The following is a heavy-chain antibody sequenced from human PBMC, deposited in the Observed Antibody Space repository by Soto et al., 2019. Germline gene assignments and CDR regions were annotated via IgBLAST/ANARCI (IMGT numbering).Heavy chain of an antibody. CDR2: IIPIFNST. J-gene: IGHJ4*02. CDR3: DREGRGKKAGYTGLVSLAY. D-gene: IGHD2-2*02. V-gene: IGHV1-69*06. Sequence: QVQLVQSGAEVKTPGSSLKVSCTVSGSRFSNYVISWVRQAPGHGLEWLGRIIPIFNSTKYAQKFQGRVTIVADKAKNTASLELSSLTSDDTAIYYCDREGRGKKAGYTGLVSLAYWGQGTLVTVSS. CDR1: GSRFSNYV.